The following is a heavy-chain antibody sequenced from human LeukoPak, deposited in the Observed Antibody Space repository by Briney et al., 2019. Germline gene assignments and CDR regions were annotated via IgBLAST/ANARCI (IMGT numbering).Heavy chain of an antibody. CDR2: ISSSGSTI. V-gene: IGHV3-11*04. Sequence: PGGSLRLSCAASGFTFSDYYMSWIRQAPGKGLEWDSYISSSGSTIYYADSVKGRFTISRDNAKNSLYLQMNSLRAEDTAVYYCARDSVFLEWLPPFDYWGQGTLVTVSS. CDR1: GFTFSDYY. D-gene: IGHD3-3*01. CDR3: ARDSVFLEWLPPFDY. J-gene: IGHJ4*02.